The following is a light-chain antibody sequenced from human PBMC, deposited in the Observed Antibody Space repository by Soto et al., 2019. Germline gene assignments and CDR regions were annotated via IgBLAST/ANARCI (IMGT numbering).Light chain of an antibody. V-gene: IGLV4-69*01. Sequence: QLVLTQSPSASASLGASVKLTCTLSSGHSNYAIAWHQQQPEKGPRFLMKVNSGGSHIKGDGIPDRFSGSSSGAERYLFISSLQYEDEADYYSQTWGTGSASVVFGGGTQLTVL. CDR1: SGHSNYA. CDR3: QTWGTGSASVV. CDR2: VNSGGSH. J-gene: IGLJ7*01.